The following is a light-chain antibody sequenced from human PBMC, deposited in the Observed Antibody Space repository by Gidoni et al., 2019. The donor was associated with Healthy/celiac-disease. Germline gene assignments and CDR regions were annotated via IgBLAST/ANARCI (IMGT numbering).Light chain of an antibody. Sequence: DIQLTQSPSSLSASVGDRVTITCRASQGISKYLAWYQQKPGKVPKLLIYAASTLQSGVPSRFSGSGSGTDFTLTISSLQPEDVATYYCQKYNSAPFFGGGTKVEIK. V-gene: IGKV1-27*01. CDR3: QKYNSAPF. J-gene: IGKJ4*01. CDR1: QGISKY. CDR2: AAS.